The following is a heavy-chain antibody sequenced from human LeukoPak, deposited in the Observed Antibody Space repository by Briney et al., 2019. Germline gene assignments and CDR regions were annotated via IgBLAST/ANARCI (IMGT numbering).Heavy chain of an antibody. Sequence: GGSLRLSCAASGFTFSSYWMHWVRQAPGKGLVWVSRINSDGSNTNYADSVKGRFTISRDNAKNTLYLQMNSLRAEDTAVFYCARVRDVSGHWGFLDYWGQGTLVTVSS. CDR1: GFTFSSYW. CDR3: ARVRDVSGHWGFLDY. CDR2: INSDGSNT. J-gene: IGHJ4*02. D-gene: IGHD5-24*01. V-gene: IGHV3-74*01.